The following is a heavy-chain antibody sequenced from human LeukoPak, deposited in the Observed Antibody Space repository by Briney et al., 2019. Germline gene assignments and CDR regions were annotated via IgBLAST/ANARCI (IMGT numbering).Heavy chain of an antibody. CDR2: IYHSGST. CDR1: GGSISSGGYS. J-gene: IGHJ4*02. CDR3: ARGRGAARRLLDY. D-gene: IGHD6-6*01. Sequence: SETLSLTCAVSGGSISSGGYSWSWIRQPPGKGLEWTGYIYHSGSTYYNPSLKSRVTISVDRSKNQFSLKLSSVTAADTAVYYCARGRGAARRLLDYWGQGTLVTVSS. V-gene: IGHV4-30-2*01.